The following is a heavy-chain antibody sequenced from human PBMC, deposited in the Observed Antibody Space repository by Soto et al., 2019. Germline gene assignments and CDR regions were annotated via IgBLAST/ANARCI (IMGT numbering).Heavy chain of an antibody. CDR2: ISPSGSS. CDR1: GGSFSGYD. D-gene: IGHD5-12*01. CDR3: AARRRGYSGHDRGRLGYFYDGMDV. Sequence: SETLSLTCAVYGGSFSGYDWSCIRQPPGEGLEWIGGISPSGSSNYNPSLKSRVTISVDTSKNPFSLKMTAVTAADTAVYYCAARRRGYSGHDRGRLGYFYDGMDVWGQGTRV. V-gene: IGHV4-34*01. J-gene: IGHJ6*02.